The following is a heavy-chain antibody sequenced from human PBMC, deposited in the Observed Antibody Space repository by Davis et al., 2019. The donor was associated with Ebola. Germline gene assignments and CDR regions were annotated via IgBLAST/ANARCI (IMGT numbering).Heavy chain of an antibody. CDR1: GFTFSSYW. J-gene: IGHJ4*02. CDR3: ARFLGKVVQGGWNDY. D-gene: IGHD3-10*01. CDR2: IKQDGSEK. V-gene: IGHV3-7*01. Sequence: PGGSLRLSCAASGFTFSSYWMSWVRQAPGKGLEWVANIKQDGSEKYYVDSVRGRFTISRDNAKNSLYLQMNSLRAEDTAVYYCARFLGKVVQGGWNDYWGQGTLVTVSS.